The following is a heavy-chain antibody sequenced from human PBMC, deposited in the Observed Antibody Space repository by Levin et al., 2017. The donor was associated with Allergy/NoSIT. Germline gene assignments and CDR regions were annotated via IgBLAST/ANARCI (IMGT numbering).Heavy chain of an antibody. D-gene: IGHD1-26*01. V-gene: IGHV4-34*01. J-gene: IGHJ5*02. CDR3: ARRPLLAGGHKTNWFDP. Sequence: NASETLSLTCAVYGGSFSGYYWSWIRQPPGKGLEWIGEINHSGSTNYNPSLKSRVTISVDTSKNQFSLKLSSVTAADTAVYYCARRPLLAGGHKTNWFDPWGQGTLVTVSS. CDR2: INHSGST. CDR1: GGSFSGYY.